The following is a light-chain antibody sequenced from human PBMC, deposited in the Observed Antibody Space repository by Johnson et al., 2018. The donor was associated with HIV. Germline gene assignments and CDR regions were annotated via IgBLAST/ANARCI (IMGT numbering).Light chain of an antibody. CDR3: GTWDNSLSTGAV. CDR2: ENN. CDR1: SSNIGNNY. V-gene: IGLV1-51*02. Sequence: QSVLTQPPSVSAAPGQKVTISCSGSSSNIGNNYVYWYQQLPGTAPKLLIYENNKRPSGIPDRFYGSKSGTSATLGIAGLQTGDEADYYCGTWDNSLSTGAVFGTATKVTVL. J-gene: IGLJ1*01.